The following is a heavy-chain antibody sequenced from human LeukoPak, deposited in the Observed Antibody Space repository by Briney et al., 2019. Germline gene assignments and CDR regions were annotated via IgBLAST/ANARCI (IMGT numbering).Heavy chain of an antibody. V-gene: IGHV3-30*18. Sequence: GGSLRLSCAASGFTFRGYAIHWVRQAPGRGLEWVTVISPDGRKTQYADSVKGRFTISRDNSKNTLYLQMNSLTAEDTAVYYCAKKGYAGSGTYSYYFDYWGQGTLVTVSS. CDR1: GFTFRGYA. D-gene: IGHD3-10*01. CDR2: ISPDGRKT. CDR3: AKKGYAGSGTYSYYFDY. J-gene: IGHJ4*02.